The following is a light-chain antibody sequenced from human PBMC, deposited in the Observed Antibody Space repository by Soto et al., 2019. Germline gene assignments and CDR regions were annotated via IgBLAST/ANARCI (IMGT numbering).Light chain of an antibody. J-gene: IGKJ5*01. CDR3: QQRHMWPIT. V-gene: IGKV3-11*01. CDR2: DAY. Sequence: EVVLTQSPVTLSLSPGERATLSCRASQSFRGLLAWYQQKPGQAPRLLIYDAYNRATGIPPRISDSGSGTDFTLTISSLEPEDSAVYYCQQRHMWPITFGQGTRLEIK. CDR1: QSFRGL.